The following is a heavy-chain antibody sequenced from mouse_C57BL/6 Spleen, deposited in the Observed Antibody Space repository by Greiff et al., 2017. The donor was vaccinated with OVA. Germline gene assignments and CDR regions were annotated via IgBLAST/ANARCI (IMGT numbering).Heavy chain of an antibody. CDR3: ARRGTANWYCDV. CDR2: INPNNGGT. V-gene: IGHV1-26*01. Sequence: EVQLQQSGPELVKPGASVKISCKASGYTFTDYYMNWVKQSHGKSLEWIGDINPNNGGTSYNQKFKGKATLTVDKSSSTAYMELRSLTSEDSAVYYCARRGTANWYCDVWGTGTTVTVSS. D-gene: IGHD4-1*01. J-gene: IGHJ1*03. CDR1: GYTFTDYY.